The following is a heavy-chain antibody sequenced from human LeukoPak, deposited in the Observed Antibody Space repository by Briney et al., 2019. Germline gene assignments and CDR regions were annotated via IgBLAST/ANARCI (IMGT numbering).Heavy chain of an antibody. D-gene: IGHD4-11*01. Sequence: PGGSLRLSCAASGFIVSSNYMTWVRQAPGKGLEWVSVIYSGGTTYYGDFAKGRFIISRDISKNTLYLEMNRRRVEDSAVYYCAREASNFLGGENYFDSWGQGTLVAVS. CDR2: IYSGGTT. V-gene: IGHV3-66*01. J-gene: IGHJ4*02. CDR3: AREASNFLGGENYFDS. CDR1: GFIVSSNY.